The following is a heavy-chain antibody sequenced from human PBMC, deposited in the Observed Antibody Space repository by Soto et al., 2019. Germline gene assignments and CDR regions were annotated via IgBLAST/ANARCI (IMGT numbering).Heavy chain of an antibody. V-gene: IGHV4-34*01. CDR1: GGSFRGYY. Sequence: SETLSLTCAVYGGSFRGYYWSWIRQPPGKGLEWIGEINHSGSTNYNPSLKSRATISVDTSKSQFSLKLSSVTAADTAVYYCARALVGYDFWSGYYTGSQYFDCWSQGTLVTVS. D-gene: IGHD3-3*01. J-gene: IGHJ4*02. CDR3: ARALVGYDFWSGYYTGSQYFDC. CDR2: INHSGST.